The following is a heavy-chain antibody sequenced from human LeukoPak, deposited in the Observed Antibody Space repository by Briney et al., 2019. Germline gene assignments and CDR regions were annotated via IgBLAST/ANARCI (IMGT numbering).Heavy chain of an antibody. Sequence: SSETLSLTCTVSGGSISSYYWSWIRQPPGKGLEWVGYLYYSGSTKYNPSLKSRVTISVDTSKNQFSLKVGSVTAADTAVYYCARRDYDDSSGYHSSYFDHWGQGTLVTVSS. CDR2: LYYSGST. V-gene: IGHV4-59*08. CDR3: ARRDYDDSSGYHSSYFDH. CDR1: GGSISSYY. D-gene: IGHD3-22*01. J-gene: IGHJ4*02.